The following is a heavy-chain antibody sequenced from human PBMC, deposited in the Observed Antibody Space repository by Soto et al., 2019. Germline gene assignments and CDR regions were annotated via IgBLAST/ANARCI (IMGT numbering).Heavy chain of an antibody. V-gene: IGHV2-5*02. CDR3: ASPKYSISYFEY. CDR1: VFSLSTDYVC. D-gene: IGHD6-6*01. Sequence: GPTLVNPTHTLTLTFTFSVFSLSTDYVCWGWIRHHPGKALDWLAVIYWDDDKRYSPSLKSRLTITKDTSKNQVLLTMTNMDPVETATYFCASPKYSISYFEYWGQGDMVNVSS. J-gene: IGHJ4*02. CDR2: IYWDDDK.